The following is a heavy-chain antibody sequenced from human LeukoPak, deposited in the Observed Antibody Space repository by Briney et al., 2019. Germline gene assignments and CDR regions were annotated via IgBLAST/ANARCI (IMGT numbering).Heavy chain of an antibody. V-gene: IGHV1-2*02. J-gene: IGHJ4*02. CDR3: AQGGYYSPGSRTNY. CDR2: INPNSGGT. Sequence: ASVKVSCKASGYTFTGYCMHWVRQAPGQGLEWMGWINPNSGGTNYAQKFQGRVTMTRDTSISTAYMELSRLRSDDTAVYYCAQGGYYSPGSRTNYWGQGTLVTVSS. CDR1: GYTFTGYC. D-gene: IGHD3-3*01.